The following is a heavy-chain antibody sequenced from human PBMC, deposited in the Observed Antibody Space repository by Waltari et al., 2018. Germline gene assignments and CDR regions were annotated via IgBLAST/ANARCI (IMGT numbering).Heavy chain of an antibody. CDR1: GFTFSSYS. J-gene: IGHJ3*02. Sequence: EVQLVESGGGLVKPGGSLRLSCAASGFTFSSYSMNWVRQAPGKGLEWVSSISSSSSYIYYADSLKGRFTIARDNAKNSLYLQMNSLRAEDTAVYYCARDLYGDYGLGAFDIWGQGTMVTVSS. D-gene: IGHD4-17*01. CDR3: ARDLYGDYGLGAFDI. CDR2: ISSSSSYI. V-gene: IGHV3-21*01.